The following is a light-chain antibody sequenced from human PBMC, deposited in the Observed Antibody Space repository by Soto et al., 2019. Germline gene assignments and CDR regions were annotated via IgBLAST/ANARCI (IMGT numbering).Light chain of an antibody. V-gene: IGLV1-51*01. CDR2: DDN. CDR3: GSWDSSLSAYV. CDR1: SSNIGGNS. Sequence: QTLLTQPPSLSSAPGQKVTIPCSGSSSNIGGNSVSWYQQLPGTAPKLLIYDDNKRPSGIPDRFSGSKSGTSATLGITGFQTGDEADYYCGSWDSSLSAYVFGTGTKVTVL. J-gene: IGLJ1*01.